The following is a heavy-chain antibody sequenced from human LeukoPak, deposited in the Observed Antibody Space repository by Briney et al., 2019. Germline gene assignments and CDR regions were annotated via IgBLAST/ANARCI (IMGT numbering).Heavy chain of an antibody. CDR2: IYTSGST. J-gene: IGHJ3*02. V-gene: IGHV4-4*07. CDR1: GGSISSYY. D-gene: IGHD5-18*01. CDR3: AGVDTAMVIDAFDI. Sequence: SETLSLTCTVSGGSISSYYWSWIRQPAGKGLEWIGRIYTSGSTNYNPSLKSRVTMSVDTSKNQFSLKLSSVTAADTAVYYCAGVDTAMVIDAFDIWGQGTMVTVSS.